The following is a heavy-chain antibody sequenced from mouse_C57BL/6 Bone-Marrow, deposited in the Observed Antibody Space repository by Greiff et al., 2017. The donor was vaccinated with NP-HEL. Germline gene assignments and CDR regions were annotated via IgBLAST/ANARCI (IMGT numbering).Heavy chain of an antibody. D-gene: IGHD3-3*01. V-gene: IGHV1-22*01. CDR1: GYTFTDYN. J-gene: IGHJ2*01. CDR2: INPNNGGT. Sequence: VQLNESGPELVKPGASVKMSCKASGYTFTDYNMHWVKQSHGKSLEWIGYINPNNGGTSYNQKFKGKATLTVNKSSSTAYMELRSLTSEDSAVYYCAREEGTYYFDYWGQGTTLTVSS. CDR3: AREEGTYYFDY.